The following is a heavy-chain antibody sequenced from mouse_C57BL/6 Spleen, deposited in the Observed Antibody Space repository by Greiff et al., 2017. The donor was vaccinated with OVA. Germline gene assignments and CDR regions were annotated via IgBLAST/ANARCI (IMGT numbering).Heavy chain of an antibody. V-gene: IGHV1-52*01. D-gene: IGHD3-2*02. Sequence: QVQLQQPGAELVRPGSSVKLSCKASGYTFTSYWMHLVKQRPIQGLEWIGNIDPSDSDTHYNQKFKDKATLTVDKSSSTAYMQLSSLTSEDSAVYYCASLSGSGAYWGQGTLVTVSA. CDR3: ASLSGSGAY. J-gene: IGHJ3*01. CDR1: GYTFTSYW. CDR2: IDPSDSDT.